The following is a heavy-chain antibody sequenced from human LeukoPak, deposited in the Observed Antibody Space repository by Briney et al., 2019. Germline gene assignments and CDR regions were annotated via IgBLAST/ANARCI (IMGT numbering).Heavy chain of an antibody. CDR1: GSTFSSYG. Sequence: PGGSLRLSCAASGSTFSSYGMHWVRQAPGKGLEWVAVISYDGSNKYYADSVKGRFTISRDNSKNTLYLQMNSLRAEDTAVYYCARVDYGIDYWGQGTLVTVSS. J-gene: IGHJ4*02. CDR2: ISYDGSNK. D-gene: IGHD4/OR15-4a*01. V-gene: IGHV3-30*03. CDR3: ARVDYGIDY.